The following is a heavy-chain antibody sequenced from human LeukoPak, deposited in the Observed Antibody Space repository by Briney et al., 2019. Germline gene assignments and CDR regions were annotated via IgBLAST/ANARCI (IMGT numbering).Heavy chain of an antibody. Sequence: GGSLRLSCAASGFTFSSYAMHWVRQAPGKGREWVAAISYDGSNKYYADSVKGRFTISRDNSKNTLYVQMNSLRAEDTAIYYCARDYLDYQSTGSYNVDWGQGPLVTVSS. V-gene: IGHV3-30-3*01. CDR3: ARDYLDYQSTGSYNVD. J-gene: IGHJ4*02. CDR1: GFTFSSYA. CDR2: ISYDGSNK. D-gene: IGHD3-22*01.